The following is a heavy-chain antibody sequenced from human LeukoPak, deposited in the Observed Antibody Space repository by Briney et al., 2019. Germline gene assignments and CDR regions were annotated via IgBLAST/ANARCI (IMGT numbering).Heavy chain of an antibody. CDR2: INGGNGNT. CDR3: ARDGRRHGSGSYSVGFDY. D-gene: IGHD3-10*01. V-gene: IGHV1-3*03. Sequence: ASVKVSCTGSGYTFTSYAIHWERQAPGQRLEWMGWINGGNGNTKYSQEFQGRVTITRDTSESTAYMEMSSLAYEDMAVYYCARDGRRHGSGSYSVGFDYWGQGTLVTVSS. CDR1: GYTFTSYA. J-gene: IGHJ4*02.